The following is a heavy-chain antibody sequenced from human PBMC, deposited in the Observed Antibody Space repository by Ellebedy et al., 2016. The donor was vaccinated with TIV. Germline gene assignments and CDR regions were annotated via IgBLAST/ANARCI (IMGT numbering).Heavy chain of an antibody. V-gene: IGHV3-23*01. CDR1: GFTFSSYA. CDR2: ISGSGGST. J-gene: IGHJ4*02. D-gene: IGHD6-13*01. CDR3: AKGRSSRGGYFDY. Sequence: GESLKISXAASGFTFSSYAMSWVRQAPGKGLEWVSAISGSGGSTYYADSVKGRFTISRDNAKNTLYLQMNSLRAEDTAVYYCAKGRSSRGGYFDYWGQGTLVTVSS.